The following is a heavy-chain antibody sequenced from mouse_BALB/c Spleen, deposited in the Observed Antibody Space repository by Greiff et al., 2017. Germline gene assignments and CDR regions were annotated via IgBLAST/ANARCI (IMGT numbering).Heavy chain of an antibody. CDR1: GYTFTVYN. Sequence: VQLQQSGPELVKPGASVKIPCKASGYTFTVYNMDWVKQSHGKSLEWIGDINPNNGGTIYNQKFKGKATLTVDKSSSTAYMELRSLTSEDTAVYYCARSRLNWDYFDYWGQGTTLTVSS. J-gene: IGHJ2*01. CDR2: INPNNGGT. V-gene: IGHV1-18*01. D-gene: IGHD4-1*01. CDR3: ARSRLNWDYFDY.